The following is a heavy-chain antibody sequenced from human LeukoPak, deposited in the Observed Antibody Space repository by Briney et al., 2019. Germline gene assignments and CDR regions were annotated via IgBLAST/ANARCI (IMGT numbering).Heavy chain of an antibody. D-gene: IGHD2-15*01. CDR2: INHSGST. CDR1: GGSFSGYY. V-gene: IGHV4-34*01. CDR3: ASTYIVAPGY. J-gene: IGHJ4*02. Sequence: SETLPLTCAVYGGSFSGYYWSWIRQPPGKGLEWIGEINHSGSTNYNPSLKSRVTISVDTSKNQFSLKLSSVTAADTAVYYCASTYIVAPGYWGQGTLVTVSS.